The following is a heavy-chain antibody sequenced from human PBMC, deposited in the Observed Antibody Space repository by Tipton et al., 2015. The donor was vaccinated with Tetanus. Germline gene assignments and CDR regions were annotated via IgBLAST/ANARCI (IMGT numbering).Heavy chain of an antibody. CDR3: ARGLPREPFYLDY. CDR2: IHYTALT. J-gene: IGHJ4*02. Sequence: TLSLTCTVSGASINAGGYLWTWVRQRPGKGLEWIGNIHYTALTSYTPSLSSRVTISVDSSKNHFSLNLTSVTAADTAVYFCARGLPREPFYLDYWGQGKQVTVSS. D-gene: IGHD1-26*01. V-gene: IGHV4-31*03. CDR1: GASINAGGYL.